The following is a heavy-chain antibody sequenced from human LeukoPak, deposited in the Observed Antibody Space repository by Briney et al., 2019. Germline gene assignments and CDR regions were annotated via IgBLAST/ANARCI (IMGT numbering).Heavy chain of an antibody. V-gene: IGHV3-66*01. CDR3: AGGDYPLSY. CDR2: IYNDGKT. J-gene: IGHJ4*02. Sequence: GGSLRPSCAASGFSVNGNYWHWVRQAPGKAPQWISIIYNDGKTRYADSVRGRFTFSRDNSKNTLYLQMDSLRAEDTAVYYCAGGDYPLSYWGQGSLVTVSS. D-gene: IGHD4-17*01. CDR1: GFSVNGNY.